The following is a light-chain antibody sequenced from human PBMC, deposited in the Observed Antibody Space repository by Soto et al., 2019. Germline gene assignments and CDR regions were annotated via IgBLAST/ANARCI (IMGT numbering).Light chain of an antibody. CDR3: SSYTNINTRACV. CDR2: EGN. J-gene: IGLJ1*01. Sequence: QSVLTQPASVSGSPGQSITISCTGTSSDVGSYNIVSWYQQHPGKAPKLMIYEGNKRPSGVSTRFSGSKSGNTASLTISGLQAEDEAEYYCSSYTNINTRACVFGTGTKLTVL. CDR1: SSDVGSYNI. V-gene: IGLV2-14*02.